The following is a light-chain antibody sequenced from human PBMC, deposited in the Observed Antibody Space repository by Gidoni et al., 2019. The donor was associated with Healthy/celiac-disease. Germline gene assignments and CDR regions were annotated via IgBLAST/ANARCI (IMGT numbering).Light chain of an antibody. J-gene: IGKJ1*01. V-gene: IGKV1-39*01. CDR1: QSISSS. CDR3: QQGYSTTWT. CDR2: AAS. Sequence: DIQLPQSPSSLSPSVGDRVTITCRASQSISSSFNWYQQKPGKAPKLLIYAASSLQSGVPSRFSGSGSGTDFTLTISSLQPEDFATYYCQQGYSTTWTFGGGTKVEIK.